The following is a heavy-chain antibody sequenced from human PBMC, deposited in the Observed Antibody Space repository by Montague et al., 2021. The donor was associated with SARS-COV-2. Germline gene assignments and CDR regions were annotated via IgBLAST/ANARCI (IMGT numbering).Heavy chain of an antibody. CDR2: INHSGTA. V-gene: IGHV4-34*01. D-gene: IGHD2-15*01. J-gene: IGHJ3*01. CDR3: AKEREVVRAARTLVAFDL. Sequence: SETLSLTCAVYGGSFSVHYWSWLRQSPRRGLEWIAEINHSGTANYNSSLKRRVSITVDTSKNQFTLKLTSVTAADTAMYYCAKEREVVRAARTLVAFDLWGQGTMVTVSS. CDR1: GGSFSVHY.